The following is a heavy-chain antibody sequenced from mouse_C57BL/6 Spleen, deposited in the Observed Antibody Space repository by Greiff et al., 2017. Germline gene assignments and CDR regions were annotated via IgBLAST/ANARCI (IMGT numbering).Heavy chain of an antibody. CDR1: GYTFTDYN. CDR3: ARYSYEGYFDV. V-gene: IGHV1-18*01. J-gene: IGHJ1*03. Sequence: VHVKQSGPELVKPGASVKIPCKASGYTFTDYNMDWVKQSHGKSLEWIGDINPNNGGTIYNQKFKGKATLTVDKSSSTAYMELRSLTSEDTAVYYCARYSYEGYFDVWGTGTTVTVSS. D-gene: IGHD2-12*01. CDR2: INPNNGGT.